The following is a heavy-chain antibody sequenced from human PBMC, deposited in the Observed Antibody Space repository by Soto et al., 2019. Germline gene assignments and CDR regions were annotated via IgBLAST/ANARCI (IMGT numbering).Heavy chain of an antibody. D-gene: IGHD3-3*01. CDR2: VYYNGFT. J-gene: IGHJ5*02. CDR3: ARMGDFWSGPGELDP. Sequence: QLQLRESGPGLVKPSETLSLTCTVSGGSISSSTYYWAWNRQSPGKGLEWIGSVYYNGFTYYNPSLKSRVTISVDTSKNQCSLKLTSVTAADTAGYYGARMGDFWSGPGELDPWGQGTLVTVSS. CDR1: GGSISSSTYY. V-gene: IGHV4-39*01.